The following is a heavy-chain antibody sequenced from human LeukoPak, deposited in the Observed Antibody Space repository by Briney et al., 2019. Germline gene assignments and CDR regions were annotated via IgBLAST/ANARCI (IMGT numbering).Heavy chain of an antibody. CDR3: ARGARFGELFAGEDAFDI. Sequence: SVKVSCKASGGTFSSYAISWVRQAPGQGLEWMGGIIPIFGTANYAQKFQGRVTITTDESTSTAYMELGSLRSEDTAVYYCARGARFGELFAGEDAFDIWGQGTMVTVSS. V-gene: IGHV1-69*05. D-gene: IGHD3-10*01. CDR1: GGTFSSYA. J-gene: IGHJ3*02. CDR2: IIPIFGTA.